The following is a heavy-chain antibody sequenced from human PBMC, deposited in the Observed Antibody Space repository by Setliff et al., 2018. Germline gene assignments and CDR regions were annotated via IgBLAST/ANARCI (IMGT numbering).Heavy chain of an antibody. CDR1: GYSISSDHY. Sequence: SETLSLTCAVSGYSISSDHYWGWIRQPPGKGLEWIGSIYHSGSAYYNPSLKSRVTISVDTSKNQFSLKLSSVTAADRAVYYCARDGGNGYGVDAYAGGGFDIWGQGTMVTVAS. CDR3: ARDGGNGYGVDAYAGGGFDI. D-gene: IGHD5-18*01. J-gene: IGHJ3*02. V-gene: IGHV4-38-2*02. CDR2: IYHSGSA.